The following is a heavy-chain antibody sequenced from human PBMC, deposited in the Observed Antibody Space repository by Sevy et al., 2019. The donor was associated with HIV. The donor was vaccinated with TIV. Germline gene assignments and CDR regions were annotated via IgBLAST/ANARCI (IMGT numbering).Heavy chain of an antibody. V-gene: IGHV3-7*01. D-gene: IGHD3-10*01. CDR2: IKHDGSEQ. CDR3: AREREEEDKSGAKFDY. J-gene: IGHJ4*02. CDR1: GFNFRNYW. Sequence: GGSLRLSCEVFGFNFRNYWMSWVRQAPGKGLEWVANIKHDGSEQYNLDSVKGRFTVSRDNGKKSRYLQMTGLRVDDAALYYCAREREEEDKSGAKFDYWGRGTLVTVSS.